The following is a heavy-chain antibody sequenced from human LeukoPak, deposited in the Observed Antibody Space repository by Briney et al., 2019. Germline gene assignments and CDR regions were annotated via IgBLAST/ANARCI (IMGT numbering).Heavy chain of an antibody. V-gene: IGHV3-30*18. CDR2: ISYDGSNK. CDR3: AKDPGGSYLDY. D-gene: IGHD1-26*01. Sequence: PGGSLRLSCAASGFTLSSYSMNWVRQAPGKGLEWVAVISYDGSNKYYADSVKGRFTISRDNSKNTLYLQMNSLRAEDTAVYYCAKDPGGSYLDYWGQGTLVTVSS. J-gene: IGHJ4*02. CDR1: GFTLSSYS.